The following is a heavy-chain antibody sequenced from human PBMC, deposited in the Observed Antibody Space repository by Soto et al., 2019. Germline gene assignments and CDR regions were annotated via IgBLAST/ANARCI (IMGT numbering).Heavy chain of an antibody. V-gene: IGHV2-5*01. CDR3: AHSPPSGRDY. CDR1: GFSLSTSGLG. J-gene: IGHJ4*02. Sequence: QITLKDSGPTLVKPTQTLTLTCTFSGFSLSTSGLGVAWFRQPPGKAVEWLALIYWYDDKRYSPSLKSRHTITKTASKNLVVLTTTNMDPMDTARYFCAHSPPSGRDYWGQGTLVTVSS. CDR2: IYWYDDK.